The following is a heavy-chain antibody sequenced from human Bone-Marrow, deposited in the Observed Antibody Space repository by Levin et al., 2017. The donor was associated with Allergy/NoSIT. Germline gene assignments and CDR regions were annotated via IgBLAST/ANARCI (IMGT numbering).Heavy chain of an antibody. CDR3: WRSGGVFPYHYYYYMDV. CDR2: IGNSDSSI. D-gene: IGHD2-8*02. CDR1: GFSFSSYG. V-gene: IGHV3-48*03. J-gene: IGHJ6*03. Sequence: GGSLRLSCAASGFSFSSYGMNWVRQAPGKGLEWVSYIGNSDSSIYYADSVQGRFTISRDNAKNSLYLQMNSLRAEDTAVYYCWRSGGVFPYHYYYYMDVWGKGTTVTVSS.